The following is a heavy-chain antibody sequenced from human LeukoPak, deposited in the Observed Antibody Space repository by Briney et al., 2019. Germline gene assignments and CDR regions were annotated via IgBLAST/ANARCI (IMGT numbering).Heavy chain of an antibody. CDR3: ARRTSGSYSQLDS. J-gene: IGHJ4*02. D-gene: IGHD1-26*01. V-gene: IGHV1-69*13. CDR1: GGTFSSYA. Sequence: SVKVSCKASGGTFSSYAISWVRQAPGQGLEWMGGIIPIFGTANYAQNFQGRVTITADESTSTAYMEMSSLRSEDTAVYYCARRTSGSYSQLDSWGRGTLVTVSS. CDR2: IIPIFGTA.